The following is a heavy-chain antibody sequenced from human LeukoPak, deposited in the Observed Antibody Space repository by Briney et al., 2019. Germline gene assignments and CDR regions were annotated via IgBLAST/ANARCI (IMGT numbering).Heavy chain of an antibody. CDR3: ARQTGVGLFILP. J-gene: IGHJ4*02. CDR2: IYYSGST. Sequence: SETLSLTCTVSGDSISTSSSYWGWIRQPPGEGLEWIGSIYYSGSTYYNTSLKSRVTISVDTSKNQFSLILTSVTAADTAVYYCARQTGVGLFILPGGQGTLVTVSS. V-gene: IGHV4-39*01. D-gene: IGHD3-3*01. CDR1: GDSISTSSSY.